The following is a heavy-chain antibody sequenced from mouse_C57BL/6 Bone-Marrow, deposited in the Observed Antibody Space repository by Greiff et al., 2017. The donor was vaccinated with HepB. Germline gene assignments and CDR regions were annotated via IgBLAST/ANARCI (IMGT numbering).Heavy chain of an antibody. CDR3: ARGIYDDDCYAMDY. CDR2: ILPGSGNT. Sequence: VQLQESGAELMKPGASVKLSCKATGYTFTGYWIEWVKQRPGNGLEWIGAILPGSGNTNYNEKLKGKATFSADTSSNTAYMQLSSLTTEDSAIYYCARGIYDDDCYAMDYWGQGTSVTVSS. CDR1: GYTFTGYW. D-gene: IGHD2-12*01. J-gene: IGHJ4*01. V-gene: IGHV1-9*01.